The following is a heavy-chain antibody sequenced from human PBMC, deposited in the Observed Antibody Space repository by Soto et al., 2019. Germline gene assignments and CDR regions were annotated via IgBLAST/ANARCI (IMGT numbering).Heavy chain of an antibody. D-gene: IGHD5-12*01. V-gene: IGHV3-23*01. Sequence: PGGSLRLSCAASGFTFSSYAMSWVRQAPGKGLEWVSAISGSGGSTYYADSVKGRFTISRDNSKNTLYLQMNSLRAEDTAVYYCAKDHFQARLQYSGYGAPTFYDYWGQGTLVTVSS. CDR3: AKDHFQARLQYSGYGAPTFYDY. CDR2: ISGSGGST. CDR1: GFTFSSYA. J-gene: IGHJ4*02.